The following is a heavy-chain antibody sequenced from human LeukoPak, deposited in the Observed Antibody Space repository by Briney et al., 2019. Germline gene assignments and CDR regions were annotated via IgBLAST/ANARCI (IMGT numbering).Heavy chain of an antibody. Sequence: SETLSLTCTVSGGSISSYYWSWIRQPPGKGLEWIGYIYYSGGTNYNPSLKSRVTISVDTSKNQFSLKLSSVTAADTAVYYCARDRIIGSSGYIGWFDPWGQGTLVTVST. V-gene: IGHV4-59*01. D-gene: IGHD3-22*01. CDR2: IYYSGGT. CDR1: GGSISSYY. J-gene: IGHJ5*02. CDR3: ARDRIIGSSGYIGWFDP.